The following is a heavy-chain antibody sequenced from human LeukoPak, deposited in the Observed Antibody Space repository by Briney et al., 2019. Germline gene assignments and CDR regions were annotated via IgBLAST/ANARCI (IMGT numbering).Heavy chain of an antibody. Sequence: GASVKVSCKASGYTFTSYGISWVRQAPGQGLEWMGWISAYNGNTNYAQKLQGRVTMTTDASTSTAYMELRSLRSDDTAVYYCARDRRWLQFYYYYGMDVWGQGTTVTVSS. J-gene: IGHJ6*02. CDR1: GYTFTSYG. D-gene: IGHD5-24*01. CDR2: ISAYNGNT. V-gene: IGHV1-18*01. CDR3: ARDRRWLQFYYYYGMDV.